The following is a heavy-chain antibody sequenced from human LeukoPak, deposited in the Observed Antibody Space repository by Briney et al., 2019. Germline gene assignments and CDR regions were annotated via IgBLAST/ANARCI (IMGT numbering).Heavy chain of an antibody. J-gene: IGHJ3*02. V-gene: IGHV3-53*01. D-gene: IGHD5-24*01. CDR2: IYSGGST. CDR3: ARHSEDGAFDI. CDR1: GFTVSSNY. Sequence: PGGSLRLSCAASGFTVSSNYMSWVRQAPGKGLEWVSVIYSGGSTYYADSVKGRFTISRENSKNTLYLQMNSLRAEDTAVYYWARHSEDGAFDIWGQGTMVTVSS.